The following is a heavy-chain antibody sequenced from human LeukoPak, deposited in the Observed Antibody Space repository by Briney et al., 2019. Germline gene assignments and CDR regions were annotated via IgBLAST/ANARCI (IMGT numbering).Heavy chain of an antibody. Sequence: GASVTVSCKTSGYTFSKYDVNWVRQATGQGLEWMGWMKPNSGETGYAQRFQGRIIMTRNTSISTAYMQVKSLTSEDTAKYYCARGPPERTYSHFWGQGTLVTVSS. CDR3: ARGPPERTYSHF. CDR1: GYTFSKYD. D-gene: IGHD4-11*01. J-gene: IGHJ4*02. CDR2: MKPNSGET. V-gene: IGHV1-8*01.